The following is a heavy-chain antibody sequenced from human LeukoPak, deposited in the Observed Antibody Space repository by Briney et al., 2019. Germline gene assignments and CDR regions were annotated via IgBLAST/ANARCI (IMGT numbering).Heavy chain of an antibody. Sequence: SETLSLTCAVYGGSFSGYYWSWIRQPPGKGLEWIGEINHSGSTNYNPSLKSRVTISVDTSKNQFSLKLSSVTVADTAVYYCARVGTGTTYNWFDPWGQGTLVTVSS. V-gene: IGHV4-34*01. CDR1: GGSFSGYY. J-gene: IGHJ5*02. D-gene: IGHD1-1*01. CDR2: INHSGST. CDR3: ARVGTGTTYNWFDP.